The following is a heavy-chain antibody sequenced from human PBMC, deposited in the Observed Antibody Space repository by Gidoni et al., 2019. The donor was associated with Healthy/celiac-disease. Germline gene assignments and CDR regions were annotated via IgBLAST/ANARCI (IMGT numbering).Heavy chain of an antibody. Sequence: QVQLVESGGGVVQPGRSLRLSCAASGFTFSSYGMHWVRQAPGKGLEWVAVIWYDGSNKYYADSVEGRFTISRDNSKNTLYLQMNSLRAEDTAVYYCARDLYGTGTTENYYYYGMDVWGQGTTVTVSS. CDR3: ARDLYGTGTTENYYYYGMDV. V-gene: IGHV3-33*01. D-gene: IGHD1-7*01. CDR1: GFTFSSYG. J-gene: IGHJ6*02. CDR2: IWYDGSNK.